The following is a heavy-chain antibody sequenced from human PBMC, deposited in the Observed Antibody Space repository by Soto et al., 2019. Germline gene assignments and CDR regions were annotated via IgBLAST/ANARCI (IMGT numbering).Heavy chain of an antibody. D-gene: IGHD2-8*01. J-gene: IGHJ6*02. CDR1: GYSFTSYW. Sequence: GESLKISCKGSGYSFTSYWIGWVRQMPGKGLEWMGIIYPGDSDTRYSPSFQGQVTISADKSISTAYLQWSSLKASDTAVYYCARHGYAMYYYYGMDVWGQGTTVTVSS. V-gene: IGHV5-51*01. CDR3: ARHGYAMYYYYGMDV. CDR2: IYPGDSDT.